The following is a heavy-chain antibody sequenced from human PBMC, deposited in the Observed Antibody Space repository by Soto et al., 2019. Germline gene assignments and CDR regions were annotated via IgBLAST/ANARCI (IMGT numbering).Heavy chain of an antibody. CDR1: GASIRSFY. Sequence: SETLSLTCSVSGASIRSFYWSWIRQAPGKGLEWMGYIYNIGSTKYNPSLKSRVTISVDTSKNQFSLKLNSLTAADTAAYYCARGGYSSACLDVWGEGTTVNASS. V-gene: IGHV4-59*01. CDR2: IYNIGST. J-gene: IGHJ6*04. D-gene: IGHD6-6*01. CDR3: ARGGYSSACLDV.